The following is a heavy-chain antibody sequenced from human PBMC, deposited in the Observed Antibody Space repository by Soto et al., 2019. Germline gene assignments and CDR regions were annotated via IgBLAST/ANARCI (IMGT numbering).Heavy chain of an antibody. CDR3: ARDGERYFVWPIWFDP. D-gene: IGHD3-9*01. J-gene: IGHJ5*02. V-gene: IGHV1-18*01. Sequence: ASVKVSCKASGYTFTSYGISWVRQAPGQGLEWMGWISAYNGNTNYAQKLQGRVTMTTDTSTSTAYMELRSLRSDDTAVYYCARDGERYFVWPIWFDPWGQGTLVTVSS. CDR2: ISAYNGNT. CDR1: GYTFTSYG.